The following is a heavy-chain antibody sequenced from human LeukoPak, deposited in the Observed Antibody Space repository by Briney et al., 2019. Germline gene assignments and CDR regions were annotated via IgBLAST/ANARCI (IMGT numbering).Heavy chain of an antibody. CDR3: ATDIVATITKFDFDY. V-gene: IGHV1-24*01. D-gene: IGHD5-12*01. Sequence: ASVKVSCKVSGYTLTELSMHWVRQAPGKGLGWMGGFDPEDGETIYAQKFQGRVTMTEDTSTDTAYMELSSLRSEDTAVYYCATDIVATITKFDFDYWGQGTLVTVSS. CDR1: GYTLTELS. CDR2: FDPEDGET. J-gene: IGHJ4*02.